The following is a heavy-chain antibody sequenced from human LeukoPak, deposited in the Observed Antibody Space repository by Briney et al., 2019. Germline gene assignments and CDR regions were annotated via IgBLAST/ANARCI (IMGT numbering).Heavy chain of an antibody. CDR2: ISYDGSNK. CDR1: GFTFSSYA. J-gene: IGHJ4*02. D-gene: IGHD6-19*01. CDR3: ARVESSGGTGYFDY. Sequence: GGSLRLSCAASGFTFSSYAMHWVRQAPGKGLEWVAVISYDGSNKYYADSVEGRFTISRDNSKNTLYLQMNSLRAEGTAVYHCARVESSGGTGYFDYWGQGTLVTVSS. V-gene: IGHV3-30-3*01.